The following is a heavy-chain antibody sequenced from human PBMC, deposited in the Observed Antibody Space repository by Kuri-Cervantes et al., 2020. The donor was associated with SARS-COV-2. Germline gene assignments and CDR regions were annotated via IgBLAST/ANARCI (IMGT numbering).Heavy chain of an antibody. CDR2: IYSSGNT. J-gene: IGHJ4*02. CDR1: GFTFSSNS. D-gene: IGHD2-15*01. CDR3: ARGGSCNSGTCFDY. Sequence: GGSLRLSCVASGFTFSSNSMNWVRQAPGKGLEWVSLIYSSGNTHYADSVKGRFTISRDNSKNTLYLQLNGLRVDDTAVYYCARGGSCNSGTCFDYWGQGTLVTVSS. V-gene: IGHV3-53*01.